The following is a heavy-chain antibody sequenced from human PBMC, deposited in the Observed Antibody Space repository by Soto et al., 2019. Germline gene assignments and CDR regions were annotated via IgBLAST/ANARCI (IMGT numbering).Heavy chain of an antibody. Sequence: SYSLSIGSTVCGGCISISGYYGGWIRQPPGKGLEWIGTIYYSGSTYYNPSLKSRVTISVDTSKNQFSLKLSSVTATDTAVYYCARHGNTVTTGYYYGMDVWAQGPTVTLPS. V-gene: IGHV4-39*01. D-gene: IGHD4-17*01. J-gene: IGHJ6*01. CDR1: GGCISISGYY. CDR3: ARHGNTVTTGYYYGMDV. CDR2: IYYSGST.